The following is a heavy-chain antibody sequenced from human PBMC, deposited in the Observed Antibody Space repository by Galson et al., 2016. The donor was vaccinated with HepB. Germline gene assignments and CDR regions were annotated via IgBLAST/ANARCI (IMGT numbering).Heavy chain of an antibody. D-gene: IGHD4-23*01. J-gene: IGHJ4*02. CDR2: LTSKTDGGTT. CDR3: TTESVRWSY. Sequence: SLRLSCAASGLTFSNAWMSWVRQAPGKGLEWVGRLTSKTDGGTTDYAAPVKGRFTISRDDSKNTLYLQMNSLKTEDKAGYYCTTESVRWSYWGQGTLVTVSS. V-gene: IGHV3-15*01. CDR1: GLTFSNAW.